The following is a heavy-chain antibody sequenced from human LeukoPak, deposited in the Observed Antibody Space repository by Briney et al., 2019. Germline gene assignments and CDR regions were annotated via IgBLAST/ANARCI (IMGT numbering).Heavy chain of an antibody. D-gene: IGHD4/OR15-4a*01. V-gene: IGHV3-21*01. CDR2: ISGGSNYI. CDR1: GFNFSTYS. CDR3: AKERAKNWFDP. Sequence: GGSLRLSCAASGFNFSTYSMNWVRQAPGKGPEWVSSISGGSNYIYYADSVQGRFTISRDNAKNSMFLQMNTLRAEDTAVYYCAKERAKNWFDPWGQGTLVTVSS. J-gene: IGHJ5*02.